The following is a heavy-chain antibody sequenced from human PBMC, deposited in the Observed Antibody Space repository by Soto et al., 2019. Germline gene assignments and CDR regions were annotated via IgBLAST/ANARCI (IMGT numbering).Heavy chain of an antibody. CDR1: GLTFSRYA. D-gene: IGHD5-12*01. CDR2: ISYGGSNK. V-gene: IGHV3-30-3*01. J-gene: IGHJ4*02. Sequence: QVQLVESGGGVVQPGRSLRLSCAASGLTFSRYAMHWVRQAPGKGLEWVAIISYGGSNKYYADSVRGRFTISRDNSNNTLYLQMNSLGAEDTAVYYCARDREGYSGFDYPAYWGQGTLVTVSS. CDR3: ARDREGYSGFDYPAY.